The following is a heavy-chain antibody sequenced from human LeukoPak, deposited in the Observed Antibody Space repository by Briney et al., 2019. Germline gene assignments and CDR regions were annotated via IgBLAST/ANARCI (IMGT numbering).Heavy chain of an antibody. Sequence: GGSLRLSCAASGFTVSSNYMSWVRQAPGKGLEWVSVIYSGGSTYYADSVKGRFTISRDNSKNTLYLQMNSLRAEDTAVYYCASLAAPPDYYYYGMDVWGQGTTVTVFS. CDR1: GFTVSSNY. J-gene: IGHJ6*02. D-gene: IGHD6-6*01. CDR2: IYSGGST. V-gene: IGHV3-53*01. CDR3: ASLAAPPDYYYYGMDV.